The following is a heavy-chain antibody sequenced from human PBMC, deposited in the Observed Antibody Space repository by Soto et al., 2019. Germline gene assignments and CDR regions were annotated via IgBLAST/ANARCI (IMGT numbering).Heavy chain of an antibody. V-gene: IGHV3-48*02. CDR2: ISSSGSTT. CDR1: GFTFSSFA. J-gene: IGHJ4*02. CDR3: ARDPNGITDFDY. D-gene: IGHD2-8*01. Sequence: GGSLRLSCAVSGFTFSSFAMNWVRQVPGRGLEWVSFISSSGSTTYYADSVKGRFTISRDSAKNSLYLQMNSLRDEDTAVYFCARDPNGITDFDYWGQGTQVTVS.